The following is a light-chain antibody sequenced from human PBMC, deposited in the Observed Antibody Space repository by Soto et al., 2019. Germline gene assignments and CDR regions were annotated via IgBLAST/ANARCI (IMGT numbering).Light chain of an antibody. Sequence: DVVMTQSPLSLPVSLGQPASISCRSSQSLIHSDGDTYLNWFQQRPGQSPRRLIYKVSDRDSGVPDRFSGSGSGTDFTLKISRVEAEDVGVYYGVQGTRWPWTFGNGTEVDIK. CDR1: QSLIHSDGDTY. CDR3: VQGTRWPWT. J-gene: IGKJ1*01. V-gene: IGKV2-30*02. CDR2: KVS.